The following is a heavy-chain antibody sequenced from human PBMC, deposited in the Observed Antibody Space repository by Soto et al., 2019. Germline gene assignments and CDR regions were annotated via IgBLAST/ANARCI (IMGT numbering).Heavy chain of an antibody. J-gene: IGHJ4*03. CDR1: GFTFGRYT. CDR3: AKGLGVVLNRCSDY. Sequence: GGSLRLSCAASGFTFGRYTMMWVRQAQGRGLEWVSGISGTGGNTYYADSVKSRFTTTSKNSKNTLYLQMNTLRAEDTAVYYCAKGLGVVLNRCSDYWGQGALVTVSS. CDR2: ISGTGGNT. V-gene: IGHV3-23*01. D-gene: IGHD2-8*01.